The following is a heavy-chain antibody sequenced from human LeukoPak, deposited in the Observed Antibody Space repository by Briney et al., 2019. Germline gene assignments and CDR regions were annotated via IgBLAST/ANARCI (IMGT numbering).Heavy chain of an antibody. CDR2: IWSDGINK. V-gene: IGHV3-33*06. Sequence: PGGSLRLSCAASGFTLSSTGIHWVRQAPGKGLEWVAVIWSDGINKFYADSVRGRFTFSRDNSKNTLSLQMNSLRAEDTAVYYCAKERKPFDAFDIWGQGTMVTVSS. CDR3: AKERKPFDAFDI. CDR1: GFTLSSTG. J-gene: IGHJ3*02.